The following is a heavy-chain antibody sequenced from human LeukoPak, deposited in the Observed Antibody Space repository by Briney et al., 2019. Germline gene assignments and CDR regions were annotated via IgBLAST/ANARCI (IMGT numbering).Heavy chain of an antibody. V-gene: IGHV4-59*01. Sequence: SETLSLTCTVSGGSISSYYWSWIRQPPGKGLEWIGYIYYSGSTNYNPSLKSRVTISVETSKNQFSLKLSSVTAADTAVYYCARDSFRRSSTGSFDIWGQGTMVTVSS. CDR3: ARDSFRRSSTGSFDI. D-gene: IGHD3-22*01. CDR1: GGSISSYY. J-gene: IGHJ3*02. CDR2: IYYSGST.